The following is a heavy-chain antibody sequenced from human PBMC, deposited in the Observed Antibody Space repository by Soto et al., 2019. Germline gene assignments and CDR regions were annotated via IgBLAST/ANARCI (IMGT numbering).Heavy chain of an antibody. CDR1: GFTFSSYA. D-gene: IGHD3-10*01. J-gene: IGHJ4*02. CDR3: AKDTNEPPDFKALAQPEGSPNFDY. V-gene: IGHV3-23*01. CDR2: ISGSGGST. Sequence: PGGSLRLSCAASGFTFSSYAMSWVRQAPGKGLEWVSAISGSGGSTYYADSVKGRFTISRDNSKNTLYLQMNSLRAEDTAVYYCAKDTNEPPDFKALAQPEGSPNFDYWGQGTLVTVS.